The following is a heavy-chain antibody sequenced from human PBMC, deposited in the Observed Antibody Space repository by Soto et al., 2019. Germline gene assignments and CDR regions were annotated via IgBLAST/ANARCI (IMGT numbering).Heavy chain of an antibody. J-gene: IGHJ4*02. Sequence: LSLTCTVSGDSISPNSYYWGWIRQTPGKGLEWIGSINYGGNTYHSPSLKSRLTISRDTSKNHFSLKLSSVTAADTAVYYCARFEYNTNAWRGRLYWGQGTLVTVSS. CDR3: ARFEYNTNAWRGRLY. CDR2: INYGGNT. CDR1: GDSISPNSYY. V-gene: IGHV4-39*02. D-gene: IGHD3-3*01.